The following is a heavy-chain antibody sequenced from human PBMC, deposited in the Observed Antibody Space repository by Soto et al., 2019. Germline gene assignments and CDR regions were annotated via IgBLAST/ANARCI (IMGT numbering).Heavy chain of an antibody. CDR2: INHSGST. CDR1: GGSFSGYY. D-gene: IGHD6-13*01. CDR3: ARLGIRKTYYYYGMDV. Sequence: SETLSLTCAVYGGSFSGYYWSWIRQPPGKGLEWIGEINHSGSTNYNPSLKSRVTISVDTSKNQFSLKLSSVTAADTAVYYCARLGIRKTYYYYGMDVWGQGTTVTVSS. J-gene: IGHJ6*02. V-gene: IGHV4-34*01.